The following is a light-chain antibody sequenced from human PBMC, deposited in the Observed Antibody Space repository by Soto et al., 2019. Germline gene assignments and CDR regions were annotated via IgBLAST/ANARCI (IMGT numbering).Light chain of an antibody. CDR3: QQYNNWWT. V-gene: IGKV3-15*01. CDR2: GAS. CDR1: QSVSSS. J-gene: IGKJ1*01. Sequence: EIVMTQSPATLSVSPGERATLSCRASQSVSSSLAWYQQKPGQAPRLLIYGASTRATGIPARFSGSGSGTEFTLTISSLQSEDFAVYYCQQYNNWWTFGQGTKVEGK.